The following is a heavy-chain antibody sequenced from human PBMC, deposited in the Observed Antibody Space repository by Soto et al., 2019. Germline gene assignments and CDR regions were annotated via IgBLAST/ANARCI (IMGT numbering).Heavy chain of an antibody. CDR3: ARDCLVRWFDY. J-gene: IGHJ4*02. V-gene: IGHV3-30-3*01. D-gene: IGHD3-9*01. CDR1: GFTFSSYA. Sequence: QVQLVESGGGVVQPGRSLRLSCAASGFTFSSYAMHWVRQAPGKGLEWVAVISYDGSNKYYADSVKGRVTISRDNSKNTLYLQMNSLRAEDTAVYYCARDCLVRWFDYWGQGTLVTVSS. CDR2: ISYDGSNK.